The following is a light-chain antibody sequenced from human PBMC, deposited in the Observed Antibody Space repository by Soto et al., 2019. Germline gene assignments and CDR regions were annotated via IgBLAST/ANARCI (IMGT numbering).Light chain of an antibody. CDR3: QQYNNSWT. J-gene: IGKJ1*01. CDR2: GAS. CDR1: QSLNSN. Sequence: ILMTQSPATLSVSPGEGATLSCRASQSLNSNLAWYQQKPGQAPRLLIYGASIRATGIPARFSGSGSGTEFTLTISSLQSEDFAVYYCQQYNNSWTFGQGTKVEIK. V-gene: IGKV3-15*01.